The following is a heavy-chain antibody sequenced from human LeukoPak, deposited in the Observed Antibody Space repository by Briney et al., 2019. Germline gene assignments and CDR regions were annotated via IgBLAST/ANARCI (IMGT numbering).Heavy chain of an antibody. J-gene: IGHJ4*02. CDR2: IYYSGST. CDR3: ARAKYAAFFGY. V-gene: IGHV4-59*01. CDR1: GGSISSYY. D-gene: IGHD2-2*01. Sequence: SETLSLTCTVSGGSISSYYWSWIRQPPGKGLEWIGYIYYSGSTNYNPPLKSRVTISVDTSKNQFSLKLSSVTAADTAVYYCARAKYAAFFGYWGQGTLVTVSS.